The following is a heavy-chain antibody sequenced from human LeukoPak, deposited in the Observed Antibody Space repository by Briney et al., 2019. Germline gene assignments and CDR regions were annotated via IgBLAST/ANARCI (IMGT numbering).Heavy chain of an antibody. CDR1: GYSISRGYY. J-gene: IGHJ4*02. Sequence: PSETLSLTCAVSGYSISRGYYWGWSRQPPGKGLEWLGNIYHSGNSFYNPSLKSRVIISVDTSRNQFSLQLKSVTAAHTAVYYCARVDSGDYVADYWGQGTLVTVSS. D-gene: IGHD4-17*01. V-gene: IGHV4-38-2*01. CDR2: IYHSGNS. CDR3: ARVDSGDYVADY.